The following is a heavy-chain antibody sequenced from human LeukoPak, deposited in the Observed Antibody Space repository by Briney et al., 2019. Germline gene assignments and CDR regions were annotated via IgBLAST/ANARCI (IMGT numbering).Heavy chain of an antibody. J-gene: IGHJ4*02. CDR1: GGSISSGSYY. V-gene: IGHV4-61*09. Sequence: PSETLSLTCTVSGGSISSGSYYWSWIRQPAGKGLEWIGHIYTSGSTNSNPSLKSRVTISVDTSKKQFSLKLSSVTAADTAVYYCAKSDYYASGLDYWGQGTLVTVSS. D-gene: IGHD3-10*01. CDR3: AKSDYYASGLDY. CDR2: IYTSGST.